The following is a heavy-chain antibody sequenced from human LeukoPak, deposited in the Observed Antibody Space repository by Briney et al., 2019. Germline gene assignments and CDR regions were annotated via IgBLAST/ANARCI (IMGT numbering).Heavy chain of an antibody. Sequence: SETLSLTCTVSGGSLSSYYRSWIRPPPGKGLEWIGYIYYSGSTNYNPSLKRRVTIPVDTSKNQFSLKLSSVAAADTAVYYCARDLVPGTTGYWGQGTLVTVSP. CDR1: GGSLSSYY. V-gene: IGHV4-59*01. J-gene: IGHJ4*02. D-gene: IGHD1-1*01. CDR3: ARDLVPGTTGY. CDR2: IYYSGST.